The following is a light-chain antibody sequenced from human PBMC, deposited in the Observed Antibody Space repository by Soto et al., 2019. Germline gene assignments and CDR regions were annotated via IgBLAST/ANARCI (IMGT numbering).Light chain of an antibody. CDR1: SSDVGGYNY. CDR3: SSYTSSSTLEVV. CDR2: DVS. J-gene: IGLJ2*01. Sequence: QSVLTQPATVSGSPGQSITISCTGTSSDVGGYNYVSWYQQHPGKVPKLMIYDVSNRPSGVSNRFSGSKSGNTASLTISGLQAEDEADYYCSSYTSSSTLEVVFGGGTKLTVL. V-gene: IGLV2-14*01.